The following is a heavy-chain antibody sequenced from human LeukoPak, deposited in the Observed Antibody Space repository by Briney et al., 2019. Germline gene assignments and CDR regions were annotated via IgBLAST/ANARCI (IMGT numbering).Heavy chain of an antibody. CDR1: SGSMTSYY. D-gene: IGHD6-13*01. Sequence: PSETLSLTCNVSSGSMTSYYWSWIRQPPGRGLEWIGYIFHTGTATYNPSLKSRFTMSVDTSQKQFSLKVTSVTAADTAVYYCARQVHWAAALDSWGQGTLVSVSS. CDR2: IFHTGTA. CDR3: ARQVHWAAALDS. V-gene: IGHV4-59*08. J-gene: IGHJ4*02.